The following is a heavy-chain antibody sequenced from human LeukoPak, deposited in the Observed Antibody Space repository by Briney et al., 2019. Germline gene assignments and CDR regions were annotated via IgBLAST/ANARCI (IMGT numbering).Heavy chain of an antibody. CDR1: GFTFSSYA. J-gene: IGHJ6*02. CDR2: ISYDGSNK. V-gene: IGHV3-30-3*01. D-gene: IGHD3-3*01. CDR3: ARDLPVLRFLEWLSYYGMDV. Sequence: PGGSLRLSCAASGFTFSSYAMHWVRQAPGKGLEWVAVISYDGSNKYYADSVKGRFTISRDNSKNTLYLQMNSLRAEDTAVYYCARDLPVLRFLEWLSYYGMDVWGQGTTVTVSS.